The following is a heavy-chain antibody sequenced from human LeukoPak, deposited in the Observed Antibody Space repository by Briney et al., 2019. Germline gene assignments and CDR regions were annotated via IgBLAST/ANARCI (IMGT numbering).Heavy chain of an antibody. Sequence: SETLSLTCTVSGGSINDYYWSWIRQPPGKGLEYIRYIYYSGSTNYNPSLKSRVTISIDTSKSHFSLKLSSVTAADTAVYYCARRFDPWGQGTMVTVSS. J-gene: IGHJ3*01. CDR3: ARRFDP. V-gene: IGHV4-59*08. CDR2: IYYSGST. D-gene: IGHD3-10*01. CDR1: GGSINDYY.